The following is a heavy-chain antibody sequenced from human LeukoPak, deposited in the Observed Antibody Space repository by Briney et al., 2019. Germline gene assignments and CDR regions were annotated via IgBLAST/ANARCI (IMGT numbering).Heavy chain of an antibody. V-gene: IGHV4-59*01. CDR2: IYYSGST. CDR3: ARGYYYDTSGYYPFDY. Sequence: SETLSLTCTVSGGSISSYYWSWIRQPPGKGLEWIGYIYYSGSTNYNPSTNYNPSLKSRVTISVDTSKNQFSLKLSSVTAADTAVYFCARGYYYDTSGYYPFDYWGQGTLVTVSS. CDR1: GGSISSYY. J-gene: IGHJ4*02. D-gene: IGHD3-22*01.